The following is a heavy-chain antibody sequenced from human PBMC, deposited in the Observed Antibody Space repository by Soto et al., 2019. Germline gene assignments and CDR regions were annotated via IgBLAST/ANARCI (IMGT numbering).Heavy chain of an antibody. V-gene: IGHV1-45*02. J-gene: IGHJ3*02. Sequence: QMQLVQSGAEVKKTGSSVKVSCKASGYTFTFRYLHWVRQAPGQALEWMGWITPFKSDTNYAQKFQDRVTITRDSSVSTAYMELSNLRSDDTAMYYCARSPFAGSDAFDIWGQGTMVTVSS. CDR2: ITPFKSDT. CDR1: GYTFTFRY. D-gene: IGHD1-1*01. CDR3: ARSPFAGSDAFDI.